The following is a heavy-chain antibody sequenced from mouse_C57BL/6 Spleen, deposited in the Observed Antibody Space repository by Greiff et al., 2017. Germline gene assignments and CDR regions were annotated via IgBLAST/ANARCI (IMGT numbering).Heavy chain of an antibody. CDR1: GYAFSSYW. CDR2: IYPGDGDT. D-gene: IGHD3-3*01. J-gene: IGHJ1*03. V-gene: IGHV1-80*01. CDR3: ARQGPFWYFDV. Sequence: QVQLQQSGAELVKPGASVKISCKASGYAFSSYWMNWVKQRPGKGLEWIGQIYPGDGDTNYNGKFKGKATLTADKSSSTAYMQLSSLTSEDAAVYFCARQGPFWYFDVWGTGTTVTVSS.